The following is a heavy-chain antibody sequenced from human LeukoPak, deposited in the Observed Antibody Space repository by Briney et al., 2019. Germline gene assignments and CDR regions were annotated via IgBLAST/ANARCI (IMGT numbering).Heavy chain of an antibody. J-gene: IGHJ5*02. CDR1: GDSVLSNSVT. CDR2: TYYRSTWYN. Sequence: SQTLSLTCAISGDSVLSNSVTWNWIRQSPSRGLEWLGRTYYRSTWYNDYAVSVRGRITVNPDTSKNQFSLHLNSVTPEDTAVYYCARRLTQYVCFDPWGQGILVTVSS. V-gene: IGHV6-1*01. CDR3: ARRLTQYVCFDP. D-gene: IGHD2-2*01.